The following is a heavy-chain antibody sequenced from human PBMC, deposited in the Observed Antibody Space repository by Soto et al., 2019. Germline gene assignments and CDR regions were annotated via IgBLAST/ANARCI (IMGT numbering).Heavy chain of an antibody. CDR2: IDPTDSFT. CDR1: GYKFTTFW. Sequence: PGESLKISCKASGYKFTTFWPNLVRQTPGKGLEWLGRIDPTDSFTNYSPPFEGHVTISVDRSISTAYLQWNSLQASDTAIYYCARPASGGSRDAFDVWGQGTTVTVSS. J-gene: IGHJ3*01. D-gene: IGHD2-15*01. CDR3: ARPASGGSRDAFDV. V-gene: IGHV5-10-1*01.